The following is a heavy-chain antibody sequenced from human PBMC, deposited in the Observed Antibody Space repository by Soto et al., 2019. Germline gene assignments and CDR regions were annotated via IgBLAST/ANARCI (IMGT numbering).Heavy chain of an antibody. CDR2: IRNKAKSYTT. CDR3: AREGYSSSWHLDY. Sequence: GGSLRLSCAASGFTFSDYYMDWVRQAPGKGLEWVGRIRNKAKSYTTDYAASVKGRFTISRDDSKNSLYLQMNSLNTEDTAVYYCAREGYSSSWHLDYWGQGTLVTVSS. D-gene: IGHD6-13*01. CDR1: GFTFSDYY. V-gene: IGHV3-72*01. J-gene: IGHJ4*02.